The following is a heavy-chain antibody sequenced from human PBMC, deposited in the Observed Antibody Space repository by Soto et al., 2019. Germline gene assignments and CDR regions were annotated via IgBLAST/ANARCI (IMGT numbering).Heavy chain of an antibody. V-gene: IGHV3-30*18. D-gene: IGHD5-12*01. CDR3: AKELSVVATAPDFDY. Sequence: QVQLVESGGGVVQPGRSLRLSCAASGFTFSSFGMHWVRQAPGKGLEWVAVASYDGSYKYYADSVKGRFTISRDNSKNTLYLQSKSPTAEDTAVYYCAKELSVVATAPDFDYWGQGTLVTVSS. CDR2: ASYDGSYK. CDR1: GFTFSSFG. J-gene: IGHJ4*02.